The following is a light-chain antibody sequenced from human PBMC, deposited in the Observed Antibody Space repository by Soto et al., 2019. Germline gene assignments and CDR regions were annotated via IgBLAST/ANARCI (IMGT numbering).Light chain of an antibody. Sequence: QLVLTQPPSASGTPGQRVTISCSGSSSNIGSNYVYWYQQLPGTASKLLIYRNNQRPSGVPDRFSGSKSGTSASLAISGLRSEDEADYYCAAWDDSLSGWVFGGGTKLTVL. V-gene: IGLV1-47*01. CDR2: RNN. CDR3: AAWDDSLSGWV. CDR1: SSNIGSNY. J-gene: IGLJ3*02.